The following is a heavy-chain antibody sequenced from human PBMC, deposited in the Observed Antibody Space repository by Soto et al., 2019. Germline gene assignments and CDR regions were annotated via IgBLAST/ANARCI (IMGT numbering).Heavy chain of an antibody. CDR2: INPNSGGT. J-gene: IGHJ6*02. D-gene: IGHD2-15*01. V-gene: IGHV1-2*04. Sequence: GASLKVSCKASGYTFTGYYMHWVRQAPGQGLEWMGWINPNSGGTNYAQKFQGWVTMTRDTSISTAYMELSRLRSDDTAVYYCARVRPRYCSGGSCYPSPAYYYGMDVWGQGTTVTVSS. CDR1: GYTFTGYY. CDR3: ARVRPRYCSGGSCYPSPAYYYGMDV.